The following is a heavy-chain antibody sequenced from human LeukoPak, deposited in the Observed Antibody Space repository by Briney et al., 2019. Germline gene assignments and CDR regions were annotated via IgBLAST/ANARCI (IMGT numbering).Heavy chain of an antibody. CDR2: IKKDGGDK. CDR1: GFNFSNYW. D-gene: IGHD3-10*01. V-gene: IGHV3-7*01. Sequence: PGWSLRLSCVASGFNFSNYWMSWVRQAPGKGLEWVANIKKDGGDKYYADSVKGRFTISRDNTKNSLYLQVNSLRVEDTAIYYCARGLWYYWGQGTLVTVSS. J-gene: IGHJ4*02. CDR3: ARGLWYY.